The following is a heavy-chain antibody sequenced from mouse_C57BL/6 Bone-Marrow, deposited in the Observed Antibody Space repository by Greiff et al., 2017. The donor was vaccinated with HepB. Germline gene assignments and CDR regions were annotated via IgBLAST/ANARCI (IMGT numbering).Heavy chain of an antibody. CDR2: INPSTGGT. J-gene: IGHJ3*01. D-gene: IGHD1-1*02. Sequence: EVQLQQSGPELVKPGASVKISCKASGYSFTGYYMNWVKQSPEKSLEWIGEINPSTGGTTYNQKFKAKATLTVDKSSSTAYMQLKSLTSEDSAVYYCAREGYGGAGFAYWGQGTLVTVSA. CDR3: AREGYGGAGFAY. V-gene: IGHV1-42*01. CDR1: GYSFTGYY.